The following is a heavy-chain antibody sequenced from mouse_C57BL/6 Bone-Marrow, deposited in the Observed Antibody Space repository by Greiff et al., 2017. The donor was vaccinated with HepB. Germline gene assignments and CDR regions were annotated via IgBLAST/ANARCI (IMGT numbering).Heavy chain of an antibody. CDR1: GFNIKDDY. CDR2: IDRENGDT. D-gene: IGHD4-1*01. Sequence: EVQLQQSGAELVRPGDSVKLSCTASGFNIKDDYMHWVKQRPEQGLEWIGWIDRENGDTEYASKFQGKATITADTSSNTAYLQLSSLTSEDTAVYYCTTWGNWDDYWGQGTTLTVSS. CDR3: TTWGNWDDY. J-gene: IGHJ2*01. V-gene: IGHV14-4*01.